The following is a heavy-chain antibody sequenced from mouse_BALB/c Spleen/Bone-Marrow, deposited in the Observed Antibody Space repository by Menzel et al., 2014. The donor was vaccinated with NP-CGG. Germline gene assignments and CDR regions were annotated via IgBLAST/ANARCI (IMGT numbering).Heavy chain of an antibody. V-gene: IGHV2-9*02. CDR2: IWAGGTT. CDR3: ARSTTTDYFDY. CDR1: GFSLTSYA. Sequence: VQLQQSGPGLVAPSQSLSIPCTVSGFSLTSYAVHWVRQPPGKGLEWLGVIWAGGTTNYNSALMSRLSISKDNSKSQVFLKMNSLQTDDTAMYYCARSTTTDYFDYWGQGTTLSVSS. D-gene: IGHD1-1*01. J-gene: IGHJ2*01.